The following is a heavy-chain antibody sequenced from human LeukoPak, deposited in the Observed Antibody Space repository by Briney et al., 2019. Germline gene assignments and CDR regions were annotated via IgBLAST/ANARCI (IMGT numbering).Heavy chain of an antibody. D-gene: IGHD5-12*01. J-gene: IGHJ4*02. CDR3: AKTSRVNSGYDSPFDY. Sequence: PGRSLRLSCAASGFTFSSYGMHWVRQAPGKGLEWVSDVRGSGTDTYYADSVKGRFTISRDNSKNTLYLQMNSLRAEDTAIYYCAKTSRVNSGYDSPFDYWGQGTLVTVSS. CDR1: GFTFSSYG. V-gene: IGHV3-23*01. CDR2: VRGSGTDT.